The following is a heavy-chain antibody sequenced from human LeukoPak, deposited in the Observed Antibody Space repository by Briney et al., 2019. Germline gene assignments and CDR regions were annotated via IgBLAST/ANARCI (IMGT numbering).Heavy chain of an antibody. CDR1: GGSFSGYY. V-gene: IGHV4-34*01. D-gene: IGHD3/OR15-3a*01. J-gene: IGHJ4*02. Sequence: SETLSLTCAVYGGSFSGYYWSWIRQPPGKGLEWIGEINHSGSTNYNPSLKSRVTISVDTSKNRFSLKLSSVTAADTAVYYCARGRLDRYYFDYWGQGTLVTVSS. CDR3: ARGRLDRYYFDY. CDR2: INHSGST.